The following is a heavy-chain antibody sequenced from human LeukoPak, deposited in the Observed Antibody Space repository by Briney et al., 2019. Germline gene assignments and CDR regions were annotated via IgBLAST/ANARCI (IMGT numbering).Heavy chain of an antibody. Sequence: ASVKVSCKASGYTFTSYDTNWVRQATGQGLEWMGWMNPNSGNTGYAQKFQGRVTMTRNTSISTAYMELSSLRSEDTAVYYCARGLRFGELFPLLSDYWGQGTLVTVSS. CDR3: ARGLRFGELFPLLSDY. CDR1: GYTFTSYD. CDR2: MNPNSGNT. V-gene: IGHV1-8*01. D-gene: IGHD3-10*01. J-gene: IGHJ4*02.